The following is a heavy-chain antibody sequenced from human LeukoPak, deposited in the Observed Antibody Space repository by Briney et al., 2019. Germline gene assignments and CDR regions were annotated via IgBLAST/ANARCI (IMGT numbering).Heavy chain of an antibody. J-gene: IGHJ4*02. CDR3: ASKIRVVGATTFDY. D-gene: IGHD1-26*01. V-gene: IGHV4-4*07. CDR2: IYTSGGT. Sequence: SETLSLTCTVSGGSISIYYWSWIRQPAGKGLEWIGRIYTSGGTNYNPSLKSRVTISVDTSKNQFSLKLSSVTAADTAVYYCASKIRVVGATTFDYWGQGTLVTVSS. CDR1: GGSISIYY.